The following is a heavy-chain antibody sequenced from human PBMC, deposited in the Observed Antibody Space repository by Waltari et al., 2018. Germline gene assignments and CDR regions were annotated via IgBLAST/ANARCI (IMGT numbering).Heavy chain of an antibody. Sequence: QVQLVQSGAEVKKPGASVKVSCKASGYTFTGYYMHWVRQAPGQGLEWMGRIIPIFGTANYAQKFQGRVTITADKSTSTAYMELSSLRSEDTAVYYCARGQQEIDYWGQGTLVTVSS. CDR3: ARGQQEIDY. D-gene: IGHD6-13*01. V-gene: IGHV1-69*06. CDR1: GYTFTGYY. J-gene: IGHJ4*02. CDR2: IIPIFGTA.